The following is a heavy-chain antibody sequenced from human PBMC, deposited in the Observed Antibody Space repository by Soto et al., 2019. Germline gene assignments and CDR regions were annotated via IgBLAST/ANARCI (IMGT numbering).Heavy chain of an antibody. CDR2: IWYDGSKK. J-gene: IGHJ6*02. CDR3: ARDASYYSLWSGYYPSRNGMDV. CDR1: GFTFSSFG. V-gene: IGHV3-33*01. Sequence: QVQVVESGGGVVQPGRSLRLSCAASGFTFSSFGMHWVRQAPGKGLEWVSLIWYDGSKKSYGDSVKGRFTISRANSRKTVYLQMNSLRADDTAVYYCARDASYYSLWSGYYPSRNGMDVWGQGTTVTVSS. D-gene: IGHD3-3*01.